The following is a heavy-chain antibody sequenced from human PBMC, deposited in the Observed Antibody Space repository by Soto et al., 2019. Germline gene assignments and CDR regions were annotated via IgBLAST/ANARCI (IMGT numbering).Heavy chain of an antibody. V-gene: IGHV3-33*01. CDR3: ARDPGHYDILTGYYLGGMDV. Sequence: RRLSCAASGFTFSSYSMHWVRQAPGKGLEWVADIWCDGSNKYYADSVKGRFTISRDNSKNTLYLQINSLRAEDTAVYYCARDPGHYDILTGYYLGGMDVWGQGTTVTVSS. D-gene: IGHD3-9*01. CDR2: IWCDGSNK. CDR1: GFTFSSYS. J-gene: IGHJ6*02.